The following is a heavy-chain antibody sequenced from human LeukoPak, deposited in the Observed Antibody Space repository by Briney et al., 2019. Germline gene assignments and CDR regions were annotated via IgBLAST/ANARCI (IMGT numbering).Heavy chain of an antibody. D-gene: IGHD2-2*01. J-gene: IGHJ4*02. V-gene: IGHV3-23*01. CDR2: ISSSGGST. CDR3: AKDQAMFVVVPAAVDY. CDR1: GFSFSSYA. Sequence: GGSMRLSCAASGFSFSSYAMSWVRPAPGKGLERVSAISSSGGSTYYADSVKGRFTISRDNSKNTLHLQMNRLRAEDTAVYYCAKDQAMFVVVPAAVDYWGQGTLVTVSS.